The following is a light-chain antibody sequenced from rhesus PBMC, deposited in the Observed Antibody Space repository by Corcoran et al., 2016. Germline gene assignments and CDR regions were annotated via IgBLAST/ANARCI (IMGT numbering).Light chain of an antibody. V-gene: IGKV1-25*01. CDR1: QGISSY. CDR2: KAS. J-gene: IGKJ1*01. CDR3: QQHNSDPPT. Sequence: DIQMTQSPSSLSASVGDTVTITCRASQGISSYLAWYQQKPGKAPKLLIYKASTLQSGFPSRFSGSGSGTDFTLTISSLQPEDFATYYCQQHNSDPPTFGQGTKVEIK.